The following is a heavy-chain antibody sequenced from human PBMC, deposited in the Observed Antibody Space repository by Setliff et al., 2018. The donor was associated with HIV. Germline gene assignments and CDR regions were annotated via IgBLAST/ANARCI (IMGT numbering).Heavy chain of an antibody. V-gene: IGHV4-39*01. D-gene: IGHD5-12*01. Sequence: SETLSLTCTVSGGSISSSSYYWGWIRQPPGKGLEWIGSMYYSGSTYYNPSLKSRVTISVDTSKKQFPLKLRSVTAADTAVYYCARRRDGYHSAPWRNDYWGQGTLVTVSS. J-gene: IGHJ4*02. CDR1: GGSISSSSYY. CDR2: MYYSGST. CDR3: ARRRDGYHSAPWRNDY.